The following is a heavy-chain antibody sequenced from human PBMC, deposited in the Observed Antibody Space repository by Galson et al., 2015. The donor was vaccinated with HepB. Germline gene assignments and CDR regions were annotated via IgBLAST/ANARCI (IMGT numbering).Heavy chain of an antibody. CDR3: VKEEVARSDY. J-gene: IGHJ4*02. Sequence: LRLSCAASGFVFSNFAMSWVRQTPEKGLEWVSTISGSGGGKYYADSVKGRFTISRDNAKNTLDLQMNTLSADDTAVYYCVKEEVARSDYWGQGTLVTVSS. V-gene: IGHV3-23*01. D-gene: IGHD5-12*01. CDR2: ISGSGGGK. CDR1: GFVFSNFA.